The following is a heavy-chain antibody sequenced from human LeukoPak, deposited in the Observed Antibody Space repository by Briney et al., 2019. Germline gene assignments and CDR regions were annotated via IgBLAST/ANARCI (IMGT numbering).Heavy chain of an antibody. Sequence: GESLKISCKGSGYKFTTDYIGWVRQMPGKGLEWMGIIYPDDSETKYSPSFQGQVTMSVDKSITTAFLQWSSLKASDTAMYYCARQAYATRFDAFDIWGQGTVVTVSS. CDR1: GYKFTTDY. CDR2: IYPDDSET. D-gene: IGHD2-15*01. CDR3: ARQAYATRFDAFDI. V-gene: IGHV5-51*01. J-gene: IGHJ3*02.